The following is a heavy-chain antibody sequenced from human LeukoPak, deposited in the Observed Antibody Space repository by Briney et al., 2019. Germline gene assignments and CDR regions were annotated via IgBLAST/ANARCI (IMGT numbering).Heavy chain of an antibody. J-gene: IGHJ5*02. CDR3: ARVLRGIAAAGTRWFDP. Sequence: KISCKGSGYSFTSYWIGWVRQAPGQGLEWMGWINPNSGGTNYAQKFQGRVTMTRDTSISTAYMELSRLRSDDTAVYYCARVLRGIAAAGTRWFDPWGQGTLVTVSS. V-gene: IGHV1-2*02. CDR1: GYSFTSYW. CDR2: INPNSGGT. D-gene: IGHD6-13*01.